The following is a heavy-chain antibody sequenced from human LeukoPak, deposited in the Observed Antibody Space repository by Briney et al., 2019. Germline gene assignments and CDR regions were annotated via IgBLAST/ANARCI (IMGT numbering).Heavy chain of an antibody. Sequence: SETPSLTCTVSGGSISSYYWSWIRQPPGKGLEWIGYIYYSGSTNYNPSLKSRVTISVDTSKNQFSLKLSSVTAADTAVYYCAREYCSSTSCYGYCDYWGQGTLVTVSS. J-gene: IGHJ4*02. CDR3: AREYCSSTSCYGYCDY. CDR1: GGSISSYY. V-gene: IGHV4-59*01. D-gene: IGHD2-2*01. CDR2: IYYSGST.